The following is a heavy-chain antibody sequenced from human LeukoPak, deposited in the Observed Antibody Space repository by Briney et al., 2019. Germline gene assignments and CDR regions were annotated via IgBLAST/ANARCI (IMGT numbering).Heavy chain of an antibody. V-gene: IGHV3-30-3*01. CDR1: GFTFSSYA. CDR2: ISYDGSNK. CDR3: ARDKHIVVVTAIRQYYFDY. D-gene: IGHD2-21*02. J-gene: IGHJ4*02. Sequence: GRSLRLSCAASGFTFSSYAMHGVRQAPGKGLEWVAVISYDGSNKYYADSVKGRFTISRDNSKNTLYLQMNSLRAEDTAVYDCARDKHIVVVTAIRQYYFDYWGLGTLVTVSS.